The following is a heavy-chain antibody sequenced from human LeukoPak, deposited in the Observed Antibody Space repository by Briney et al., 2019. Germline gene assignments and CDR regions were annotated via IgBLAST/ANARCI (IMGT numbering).Heavy chain of an antibody. CDR3: ARDLTMVRGVFDY. Sequence: ASVKVSCKASGGTFSSYAISWVRQAHGQGLEWMGGIIPIFGTANYAQKFQGRVTITADESTSTAYMELSSLRSEDTAVYYCARDLTMVRGVFDYWGQGTLVTVSS. CDR2: IIPIFGTA. V-gene: IGHV1-69*01. D-gene: IGHD3-10*01. J-gene: IGHJ4*02. CDR1: GGTFSSYA.